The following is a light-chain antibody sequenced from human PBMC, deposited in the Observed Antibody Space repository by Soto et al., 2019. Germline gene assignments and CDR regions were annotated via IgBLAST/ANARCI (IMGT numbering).Light chain of an antibody. CDR3: QQYNSYRA. Sequence: DIQMTQSPSTLSASVGDRVTITCRASQSISNWLAWHQQKPGKAPKLLIYKASSLESGVPSRFSGSGSGTEFTLTISSLQPDEFATYCCQQYNSYRAFGQGTKVEIK. CDR1: QSISNW. CDR2: KAS. J-gene: IGKJ1*01. V-gene: IGKV1-5*03.